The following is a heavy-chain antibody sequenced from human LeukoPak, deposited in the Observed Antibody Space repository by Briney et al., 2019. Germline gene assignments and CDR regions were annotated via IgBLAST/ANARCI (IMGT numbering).Heavy chain of an antibody. Sequence: PSETLSLTCSVSGGSITRYYWSWIRQTPGKGLEWIGRIYTSGSTNYNPSLKSRVTISVDTSKNQFSLKLSSVTAADTAVYYCARARPEEDIVGATKGCWFDPRGQGTLVTVSS. CDR3: ARARPEEDIVGATKGCWFDP. V-gene: IGHV4-4*07. J-gene: IGHJ5*02. CDR1: GGSITRYY. CDR2: IYTSGST. D-gene: IGHD1-26*01.